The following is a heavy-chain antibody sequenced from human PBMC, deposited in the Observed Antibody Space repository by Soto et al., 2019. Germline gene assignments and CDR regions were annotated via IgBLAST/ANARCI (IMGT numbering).Heavy chain of an antibody. V-gene: IGHV3-30*19. CDR3: ARWGTTGGLDV. CDR1: GFTFRSYV. J-gene: IGHJ1*01. CDR2: TSYDGSNK. Sequence: QVQLVESGGGVVQPGTSLRVSCVGSGFTFRSYVIHWVRQAPGKGLEWVVLTSYDGSNKYYGDSVRGRFTISRDNSRNTVDLQMDSLRVEDTALYYCARWGTTGGLDVWGQGTLVSVSS. D-gene: IGHD3-16*01.